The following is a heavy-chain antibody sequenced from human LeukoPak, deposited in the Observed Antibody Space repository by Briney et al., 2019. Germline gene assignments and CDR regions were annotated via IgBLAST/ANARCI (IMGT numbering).Heavy chain of an antibody. J-gene: IGHJ5*02. D-gene: IGHD2-2*01. Sequence: PSETLSLTCAVSGYSISSGYYWGWIRQPPGKGLEWIGSVYHSGSTYYSPSLKSRVTISVDTSKNQFSLKLSSVTAADTAVYYCARKGYQLLSTNWFDHWGQGTLVTVSS. CDR1: GYSISSGYY. V-gene: IGHV4-38-2*01. CDR2: VYHSGST. CDR3: ARKGYQLLSTNWFDH.